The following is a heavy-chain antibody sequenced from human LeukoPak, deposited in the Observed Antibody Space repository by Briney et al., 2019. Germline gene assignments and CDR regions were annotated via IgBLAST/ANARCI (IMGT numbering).Heavy chain of an antibody. Sequence: PSETLSLTCAVYGGSFSGYYWSWIRQPPGKGLEWIGENNHSGSTNYNPSLKSRVTISVDTSKNQFSLKLSSVTAADTAVYYCARGPYKSGYSYGPALRFFDYWGQGTLVTVSS. D-gene: IGHD5-18*01. CDR1: GGSFSGYY. CDR3: ARGPYKSGYSYGPALRFFDY. V-gene: IGHV4-34*01. J-gene: IGHJ4*02. CDR2: NNHSGST.